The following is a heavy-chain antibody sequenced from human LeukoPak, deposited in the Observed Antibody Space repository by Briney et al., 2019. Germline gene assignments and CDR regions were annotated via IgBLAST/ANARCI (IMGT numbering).Heavy chain of an antibody. V-gene: IGHV4-59*12. Sequence: SETLSLTCTVSGGSISSYYWSWIRQPPGKGLEWIGYIYYSGSTNYNPSLKSRVTISVDTSKNQFSLKLSSVTAADTAVYYCARDSNYYDSSGPFGYWGQGTLVTVSS. CDR2: IYYSGST. J-gene: IGHJ4*02. D-gene: IGHD3-22*01. CDR1: GGSISSYY. CDR3: ARDSNYYDSSGPFGY.